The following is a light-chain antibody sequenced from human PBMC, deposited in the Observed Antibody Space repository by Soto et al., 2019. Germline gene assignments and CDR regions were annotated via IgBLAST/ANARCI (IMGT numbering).Light chain of an antibody. CDR3: QQYGSSPSFT. CDR2: GAS. V-gene: IGKV3-20*01. CDR1: QSVSSSY. J-gene: IGKJ3*01. Sequence: EIVLTQSPGTLSLSPGERATLSCRASQSVSSSYLAWYQQKPGQAPRLLIYGASSRATGILDGFSGGGCGRNFTLTISSLEPDDVAVYYCQQYGSSPSFTFGLGTKVDIK.